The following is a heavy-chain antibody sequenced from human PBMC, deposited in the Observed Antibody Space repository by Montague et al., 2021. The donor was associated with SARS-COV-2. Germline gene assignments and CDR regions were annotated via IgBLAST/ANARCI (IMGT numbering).Heavy chain of an antibody. V-gene: IGHV4-34*01. D-gene: IGHD3-22*01. J-gene: IGHJ4*02. CDR2: IRHDGST. CDR3: ARGLGVAAIKRFDY. CDR1: GAPFSGYY. Sequence: SETLSLTCAASGAPFSGYYWSWIRQPPGKGLEWIGEIRHDGSTNYNPPLKSRITMSVDTSKNRFSLKLDSMTAADTAVYYCARGLGVAAIKRFDYWGQGSLVTVSS.